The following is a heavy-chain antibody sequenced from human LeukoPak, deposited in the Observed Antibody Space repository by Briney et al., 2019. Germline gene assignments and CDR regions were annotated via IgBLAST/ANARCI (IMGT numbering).Heavy chain of an antibody. D-gene: IGHD3-9*01. CDR1: GFTFSSYG. CDR2: IWYDGSNK. Sequence: GGSLRLSCAASGFTFSSYGMHWVRQATGKGLEWVAVIWYDGSNKYYADSVKGRFTISRDNSKNTLYLQMNSLRAEDTAVYYCARSILTGYNWFDPWGQGTLVTVSS. CDR3: ARSILTGYNWFDP. J-gene: IGHJ5*02. V-gene: IGHV3-33*01.